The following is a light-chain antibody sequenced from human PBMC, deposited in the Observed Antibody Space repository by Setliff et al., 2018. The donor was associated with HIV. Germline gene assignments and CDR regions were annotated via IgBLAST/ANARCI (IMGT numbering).Light chain of an antibody. J-gene: IGLJ1*01. CDR1: SSDVGTYDY. CDR3: CAYAGSYTSLYV. CDR2: DVS. V-gene: IGLV2-11*01. Sequence: QSVLTQPPPVSGSPGQSVTISCTGTSSDVGTYDYVSWYQQHPGKAPKLMIYDVSQRPSGVPDRFSGSKSGNTASLTISGLQAVDEADYCCCAYAGSYTSLYVFGTGTKVTVL.